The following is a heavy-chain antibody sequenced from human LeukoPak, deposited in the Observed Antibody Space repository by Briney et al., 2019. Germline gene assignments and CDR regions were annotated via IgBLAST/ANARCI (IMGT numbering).Heavy chain of an antibody. Sequence: ASVKVSCKASGHTFIGYYMYWVRQAPGQGLEWMGRINPSSGGTNYAQKFQGRVTMTRDTSISTAYMELSRLRSDDTAVYYCARDLWPYYYDSSGYYYGAFDIWGQGTMATVSS. CDR1: GHTFIGYY. J-gene: IGHJ3*02. CDR3: ARDLWPYYYDSSGYYYGAFDI. V-gene: IGHV1-2*06. D-gene: IGHD3-22*01. CDR2: INPSSGGT.